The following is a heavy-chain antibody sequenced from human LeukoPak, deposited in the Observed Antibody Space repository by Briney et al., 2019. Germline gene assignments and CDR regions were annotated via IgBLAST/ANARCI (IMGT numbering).Heavy chain of an antibody. CDR1: SGSITTYY. CDR3: ARGPRWRGSGRSYYYGMDV. D-gene: IGHD3-10*01. Sequence: SETLSLTCTVSSGSITTYYWNWIRQSPGKRPEWIGYVFHTGITEYNPSLESRVTMSMDTSKRQFSLSLPSVTTADTARYYCARGPRWRGSGRSYYYGMDVWGNGTTVTVSS. CDR2: VFHTGIT. J-gene: IGHJ6*04. V-gene: IGHV4-59*01.